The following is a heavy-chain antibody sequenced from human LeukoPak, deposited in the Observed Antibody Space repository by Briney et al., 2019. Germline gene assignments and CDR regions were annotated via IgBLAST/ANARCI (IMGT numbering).Heavy chain of an antibody. V-gene: IGHV1-18*01. J-gene: IGHJ4*02. D-gene: IGHD3-10*01. CDR2: ISAYNGNT. CDR1: GYTFTSYG. Sequence: ASVKVSCKASGYTFTSYGISWVRQAPGQGLEWMGWISAYNGNTNYAQKLQGRVTMTTDTSISTAYMELSSLRSEDTAVYYCARRGERYLVRGVMSYWGQGTLVTVSS. CDR3: ARRGERYLVRGVMSY.